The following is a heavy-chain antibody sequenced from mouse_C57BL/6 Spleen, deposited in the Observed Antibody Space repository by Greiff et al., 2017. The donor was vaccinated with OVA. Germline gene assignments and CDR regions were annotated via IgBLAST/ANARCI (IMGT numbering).Heavy chain of an antibody. CDR1: GYSITSGYY. CDR2: ISYDGSN. Sequence: DVKLQESGPGLVKPSQSLSLTCSVTGYSITSGYYWNWIRQFPGNKLEWMGYISYDGSNNYNPSLKNRISITRDTSKNQFFLKLNSVTTEDTATYYCARDTLWGTGTTVTVSS. J-gene: IGHJ1*03. V-gene: IGHV3-6*01. CDR3: ARDTL.